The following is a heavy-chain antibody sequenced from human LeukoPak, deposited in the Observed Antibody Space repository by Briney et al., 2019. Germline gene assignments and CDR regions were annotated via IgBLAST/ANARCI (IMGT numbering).Heavy chain of an antibody. Sequence: PSETLSLTCTVSGGSIRSSYYYWGWIRQPPGKGLEWIGSIYDSGSTYYNPSLKSRVTISVDTSKNQFSLKLNSVTAADTAVYYCARGLSAVVYWGQGTLVTVSS. D-gene: IGHD3-16*02. J-gene: IGHJ4*02. V-gene: IGHV4-39*01. CDR2: IYDSGST. CDR3: ARGLSAVVY. CDR1: GGSIRSSYYY.